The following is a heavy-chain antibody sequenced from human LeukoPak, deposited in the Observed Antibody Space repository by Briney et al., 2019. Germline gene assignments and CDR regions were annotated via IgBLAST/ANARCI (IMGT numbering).Heavy chain of an antibody. CDR1: GYTFISYG. Sequence: ASVKVSCKASGYTFISYGISWVRQAPGQGLEWMGWISAYNGNTNYVQRLQGKVTMTTDTSTSTAYMELRSLRSDDTAVYYCARDPTYYYDSSGYDPGNAFDIWGQGTMVTVSS. CDR2: ISAYNGNT. D-gene: IGHD3-22*01. CDR3: ARDPTYYYDSSGYDPGNAFDI. J-gene: IGHJ3*02. V-gene: IGHV1-18*01.